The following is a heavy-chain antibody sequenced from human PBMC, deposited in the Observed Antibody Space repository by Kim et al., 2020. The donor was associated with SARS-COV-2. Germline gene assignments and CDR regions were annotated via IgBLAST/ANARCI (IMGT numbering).Heavy chain of an antibody. CDR3: ARDQGGYTGHDLFIDY. Sequence: SVKVSCKASGGSFSNYGINWVRQAPGQGLEWMGRIIPFLDIGNNAQKFQGRVAITADKSTSTAYMELISLRSEDTAVYYCARDQGGYTGHDLFIDYWGQGTRLIVSS. CDR1: GGSFSNYG. D-gene: IGHD5-12*01. V-gene: IGHV1-69*04. CDR2: IIPFLDIG. J-gene: IGHJ4*02.